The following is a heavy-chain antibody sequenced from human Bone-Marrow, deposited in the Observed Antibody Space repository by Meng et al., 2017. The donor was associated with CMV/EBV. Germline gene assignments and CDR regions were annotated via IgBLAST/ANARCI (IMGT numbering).Heavy chain of an antibody. D-gene: IGHD6-6*01. CDR2: IYSGGSTP. CDR3: TKDTRAGGVALRPTGYGMDV. CDR1: GFTFSSYS. V-gene: IGHV3-23*03. Sequence: GGSLRLSCAASGFTFSSYSMSWVRQAPGKGLEWVSVIYSGGSTPSYADSVKGRFTISRANSKNTLFLQMNSLRAGDTAVYYCTKDTRAGGVALRPTGYGMDVWGQGTTVTVSS. J-gene: IGHJ6*02.